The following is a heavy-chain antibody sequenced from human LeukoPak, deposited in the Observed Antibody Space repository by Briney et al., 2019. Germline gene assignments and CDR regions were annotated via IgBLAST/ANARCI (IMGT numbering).Heavy chain of an antibody. CDR1: GYTFTSYG. D-gene: IGHD3-22*01. CDR2: ISAYNGNT. V-gene: IGHV1-18*01. CDR3: ARAPDYYYDSSGPHFDY. J-gene: IGHJ4*02. Sequence: ASVKVSCKASGYTFTSYGISWVRQAPGQGLEWMGWISAYNGNTNYAQKLQGRVTMTTDTSTSTAYMELRSLRSDDTAVYYRARAPDYYYDSSGPHFDYWGQGTLVTVSS.